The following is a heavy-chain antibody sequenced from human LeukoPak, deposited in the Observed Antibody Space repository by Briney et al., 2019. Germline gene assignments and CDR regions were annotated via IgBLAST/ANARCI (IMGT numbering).Heavy chain of an antibody. CDR2: ISSSGSTI. D-gene: IGHD3-10*01. V-gene: IGHV3-48*04. CDR3: ARRYVSGTYGMDV. CDR1: GFTFSSYF. J-gene: IGHJ6*02. Sequence: PGGSLRLSCAASGFTFSSYFWMHWVRQAPGRGLEWVSYISSSGSTIYYADSVKGRFTISRDNAKISLYLQMNSLRAEDTGVYYCARRYVSGTYGMDVWGQGTTVTVS.